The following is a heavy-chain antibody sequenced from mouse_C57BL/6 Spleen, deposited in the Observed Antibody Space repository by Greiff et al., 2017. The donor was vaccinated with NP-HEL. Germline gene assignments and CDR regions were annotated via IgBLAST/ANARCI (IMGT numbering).Heavy chain of an antibody. CDR3: TRPLYYGSSSFAY. V-gene: IGHV1-5*01. CDR1: GYTFTSYW. J-gene: IGHJ3*01. D-gene: IGHD1-1*01. CDR2: IYPGNSDT. Sequence: EVQLQQSGTVLARPGASVKMSCKTSGYTFTSYWMHWVKQRPGQGLEWIGAIYPGNSDTSYNQKFKGKAKLTAVTSASTAYMELSSLTNEDSAVYYCTRPLYYGSSSFAYWGQGTLVTVSA.